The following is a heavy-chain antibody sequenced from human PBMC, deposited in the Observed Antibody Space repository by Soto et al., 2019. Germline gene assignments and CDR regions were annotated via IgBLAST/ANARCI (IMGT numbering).Heavy chain of an antibody. D-gene: IGHD2-2*01. Sequence: GASVKVSCKASGYTFTGYYMHWVRQAPGQGLEWMGWINPNSGGTNYAQKFQGWVTMTRDTSISTAYMELSRLRSYDTAVYYCARGGIVVVPAALEDNYGMDVWGQGTTVTVSS. V-gene: IGHV1-2*04. CDR3: ARGGIVVVPAALEDNYGMDV. J-gene: IGHJ6*02. CDR2: INPNSGGT. CDR1: GYTFTGYY.